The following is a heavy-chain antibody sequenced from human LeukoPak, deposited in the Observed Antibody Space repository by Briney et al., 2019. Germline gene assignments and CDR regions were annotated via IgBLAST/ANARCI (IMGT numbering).Heavy chain of an antibody. D-gene: IGHD1-1*01. V-gene: IGHV3-48*03. CDR2: ISSSGSTI. Sequence: GGSLRLSCAASGFTFSSYEMNWVRQAPGKGLEWVSYISSSGSTIYYADSVKGGFTISRDNAKNSLYQQMNSLIDEVTAVYYCASCPINWNDFYYYFDSWGQGTLVTVSS. J-gene: IGHJ4*02. CDR3: ASCPINWNDFYYYFDS. CDR1: GFTFSSYE.